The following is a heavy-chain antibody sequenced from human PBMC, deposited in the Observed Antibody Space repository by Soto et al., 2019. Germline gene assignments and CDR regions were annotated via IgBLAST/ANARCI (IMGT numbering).Heavy chain of an antibody. CDR1: GGSVSSSSYY. CDR2: VYYSGST. V-gene: IGHV4-39*01. D-gene: IGHD3-9*01. CDR3: GRLEGLATISYYFDY. Sequence: QLQLQESGPGLVKPSETLSLTCTVSGGSVSSSSYYWGWVRQPPGKGLEWIGSVYYSGSTYSNPSLESRVTISVDKSTNQFSLKLMSLSAADTAVYYCGRLEGLATISYYFDYWGQGALVTVSS. J-gene: IGHJ4*02.